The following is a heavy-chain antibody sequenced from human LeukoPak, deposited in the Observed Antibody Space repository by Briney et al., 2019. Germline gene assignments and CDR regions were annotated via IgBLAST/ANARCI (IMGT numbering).Heavy chain of an antibody. D-gene: IGHD3-22*01. CDR3: ALTYYFDRRGYSYFDY. V-gene: IGHV3-53*01. Sequence: GGSLRLSCEVSGFSVDGNYMTRVRQVPGRGLEWVALIFSGDSTDYPDSVKGRFTISRDKSKNTLHLQMDSLRPEDTAMYYCALTYYFDRRGYSYFDYWGQGALVTVSS. CDR2: IFSGDST. CDR1: GFSVDGNY. J-gene: IGHJ4*02.